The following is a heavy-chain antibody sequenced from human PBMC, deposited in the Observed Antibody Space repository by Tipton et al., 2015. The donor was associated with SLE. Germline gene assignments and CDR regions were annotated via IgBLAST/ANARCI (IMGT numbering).Heavy chain of an antibody. CDR3: ARADVRYFDWLSAADV. CDR2: INPNSGGT. CDR1: GYTFTGYY. Sequence: QLVQSGAEVKKPGASVKVSCKASGYTFTGYYMHWVRQAPGQGLEWMGRINPNSGGTNYAQKFQGRVTMTRDTSISTAYMELSRLRSEDTAVYYCARADVRYFDWLSAADVWGQGTTVTVSS. J-gene: IGHJ6*02. V-gene: IGHV1-2*06. D-gene: IGHD3-9*01.